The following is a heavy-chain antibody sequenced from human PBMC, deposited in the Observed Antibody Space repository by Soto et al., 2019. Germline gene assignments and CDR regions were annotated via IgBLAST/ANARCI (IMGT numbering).Heavy chain of an antibody. V-gene: IGHV4-4*02. CDR1: GDSISNNYW. CDR3: ARGDFWSGLDY. Sequence: SETLSLTCDVSGDSISNNYWWTWVRQPPGRGLEWIGEIFHSGSTDYNPPLKSRVNISLDKSKNRFSLILRSVTAADTAVYYCARGDFWSGLDYWGQGILVTVSS. CDR2: IFHSGST. D-gene: IGHD3-3*01. J-gene: IGHJ4*02.